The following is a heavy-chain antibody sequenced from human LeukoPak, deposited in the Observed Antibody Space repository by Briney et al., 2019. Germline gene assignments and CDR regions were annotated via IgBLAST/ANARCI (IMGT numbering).Heavy chain of an antibody. J-gene: IGHJ5*02. V-gene: IGHV3-53*01. D-gene: IGHD2-2*01. CDR2: IYSGGST. CDR1: GFIVSSDY. Sequence: GESLRLSCAVSGFIVSSDYMSWVRQAPGKGLEWVSTIYSGGSTYYADSVKGRFTISRDNSKNTLYLQMNSLRAEDTAVYYCARDQGLPGAFSWFAPWGQGTLVTVSS. CDR3: ARDQGLPGAFSWFAP.